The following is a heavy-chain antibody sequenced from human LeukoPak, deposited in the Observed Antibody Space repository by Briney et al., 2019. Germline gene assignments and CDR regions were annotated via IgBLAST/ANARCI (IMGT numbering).Heavy chain of an antibody. CDR1: GYSFTSYW. V-gene: IGHV5-51*01. CDR3: ARFVLPAATMGEENWFDP. J-gene: IGHJ5*02. CDR2: IYPGDSDT. D-gene: IGHD2-2*01. Sequence: GESLKISCKGSGYSFTSYWIGWVRQMPGKGLEWMGIIYPGDSDTRYSPSFQGQVTISADKSISTAYLQWSSLKASDTAMYYRARFVLPAATMGEENWFDPWGQGTLVTVSS.